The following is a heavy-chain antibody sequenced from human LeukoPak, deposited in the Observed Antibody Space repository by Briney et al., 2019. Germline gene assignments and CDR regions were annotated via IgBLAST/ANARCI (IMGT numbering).Heavy chain of an antibody. V-gene: IGHV3-21*01. Sequence: GGSLRLSCAASGFTFSNYAMNWVRQAPGKGLEWVSSITSSSSYIYYADSVKGRFTISRDNAKNSLYLQMNSLRAEDTAVYYCARDPYSGGYGDYYYYYMDLWGQGTTVTISS. J-gene: IGHJ6*03. CDR2: ITSSSSYI. D-gene: IGHD1-26*01. CDR1: GFTFSNYA. CDR3: ARDPYSGGYGDYYYYYMDL.